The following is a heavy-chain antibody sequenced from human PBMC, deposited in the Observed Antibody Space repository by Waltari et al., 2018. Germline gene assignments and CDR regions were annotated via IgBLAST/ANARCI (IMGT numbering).Heavy chain of an antibody. D-gene: IGHD6-19*01. CDR3: AKDEEGYSSD. J-gene: IGHJ4*02. CDR2: IRYDGSNK. V-gene: IGHV3-30*02. Sequence: QVQLVESGGGVVQPGGSLRLSCAASGFTFSSYGMHWVRQAPGKGLEWVAFIRYDGSNKYYADSVKGRFTISRDNSKNTLYLQMNSLRAEDTAVYYCAKDEEGYSSDWGQGTLVTVSS. CDR1: GFTFSSYG.